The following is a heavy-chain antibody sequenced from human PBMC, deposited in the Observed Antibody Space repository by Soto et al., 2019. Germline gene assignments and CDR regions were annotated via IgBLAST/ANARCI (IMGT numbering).Heavy chain of an antibody. CDR2: IIPIFGTV. J-gene: IGHJ6*02. CDR1: GGTFSSYA. Sequence: SVKVSCKASGGTFSSYAISWVRQAPGQGLEWMGGIIPIFGTVNYAQKFQGRVTITADESTSTAYMELSSLRSEDTAVYYCARGNYYDSSGYLERNYYYGMDVWGQ. D-gene: IGHD3-22*01. V-gene: IGHV1-69*13. CDR3: ARGNYYDSSGYLERNYYYGMDV.